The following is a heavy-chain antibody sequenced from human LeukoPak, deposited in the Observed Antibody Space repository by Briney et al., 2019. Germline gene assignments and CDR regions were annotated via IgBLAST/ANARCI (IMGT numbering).Heavy chain of an antibody. J-gene: IGHJ3*02. Sequence: PGWSLRLSCAASGFTVSSNYMSWVRQAPGKGLEWVSVIYSGGSTYYADSVKGRFTISRDNSKNTLYLQMNSLRAEDTAVYYCASIVTTNDAFDIWGQGTMVTVSS. V-gene: IGHV3-53*01. CDR3: ASIVTTNDAFDI. D-gene: IGHD5-18*01. CDR1: GFTVSSNY. CDR2: IYSGGST.